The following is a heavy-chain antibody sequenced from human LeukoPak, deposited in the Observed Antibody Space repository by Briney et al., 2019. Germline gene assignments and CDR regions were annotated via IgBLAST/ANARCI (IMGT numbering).Heavy chain of an antibody. CDR2: IDPYTGNT. Sequence: GASVKVSRKASGYTFVGYYLHWVRQAPGQGLEWMAWIDPYTGNTHYAQKFQGRITVTRDTSISTTYMELSWLTSDDTALYSCAREYSASVHWGQGTLVTVSS. CDR3: AREYSASVH. J-gene: IGHJ4*02. V-gene: IGHV1-2*02. D-gene: IGHD5-12*01. CDR1: GYTFVGYY.